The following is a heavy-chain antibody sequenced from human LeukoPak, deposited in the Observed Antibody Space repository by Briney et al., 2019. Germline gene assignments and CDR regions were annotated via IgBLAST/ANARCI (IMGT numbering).Heavy chain of an antibody. V-gene: IGHV4-34*01. CDR3: ARHSGGVSGTTDWFDP. D-gene: IGHD1-7*01. CDR1: GGSFSGYY. CDR2: INHSGST. J-gene: IGHJ5*02. Sequence: SETLSLTCAVYGGSFSGYYWSWIRQPPGKGVEWIGEINHSGSTNYNPSLKSRVTISVDTSKNQFSLKLSSVTAADTAVYYCARHSGGVSGTTDWFDPWGQGTRVTVSP.